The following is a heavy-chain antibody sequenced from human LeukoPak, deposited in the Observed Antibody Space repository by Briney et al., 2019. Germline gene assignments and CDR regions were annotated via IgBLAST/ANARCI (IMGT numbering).Heavy chain of an antibody. V-gene: IGHV1-69*13. D-gene: IGHD6-6*01. J-gene: IGHJ4*02. CDR3: ARGPDLSSGLPFHY. CDR2: IIPIFGTA. CDR1: GGTFSSYA. Sequence: SVKVSCKASGGTFSSYAISWVRQAPGQGLEWMGGIIPIFGTANYAQKFQGRVTITADESTSTAYMELRSLRSDDTAVYYCARGPDLSSGLPFHYWGQGTLVTVSS.